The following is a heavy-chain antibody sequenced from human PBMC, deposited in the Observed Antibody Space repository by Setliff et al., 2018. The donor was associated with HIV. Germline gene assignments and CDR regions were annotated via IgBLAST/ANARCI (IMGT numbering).Heavy chain of an antibody. CDR1: GFTFGDYT. D-gene: IGHD1-26*01. CDR2: LYHTGSN. J-gene: IGHJ2*01. CDR3: ARVPPFSGSNFSWYFDL. V-gene: IGHV4-59*01. Sequence: PGGSLRLSCTVSGFTFGDYTMSWIRQPPGKGLEWLGSLYHTGSNNYNPSLKSRITVSVDRSKNQFSLKLTSVTAADTAPYYCARVPPFSGSNFSWYFDLWGRGTLVTVSS.